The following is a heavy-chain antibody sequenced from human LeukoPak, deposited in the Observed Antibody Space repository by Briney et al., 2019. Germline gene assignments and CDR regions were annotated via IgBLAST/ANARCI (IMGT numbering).Heavy chain of an antibody. D-gene: IGHD2-2*01. J-gene: IGHJ3*02. CDR2: IHYSGST. CDR3: VRTRLSDHIVPAAERADDACDM. V-gene: IGHV4-39*07. CDR1: GGSISSSRYY. Sequence: TLSLTCTVSGGSISSSRYYWGWIRQPPGKGLEWIGSIHYSGSTYYNPSLKSRVTVSVDPSENQFSLKLSSVAAADTAVYFCVRTRLSDHIVPAAERADDACDMWGQGTMVTVSS.